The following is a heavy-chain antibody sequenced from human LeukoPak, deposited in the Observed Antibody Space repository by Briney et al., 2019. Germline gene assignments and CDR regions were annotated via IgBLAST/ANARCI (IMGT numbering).Heavy chain of an antibody. Sequence: PGGSLRLSCAASGFTFSSYAMHWVRQAPGKGLEWVAVISYDGSNKYYADSVKGRFTISRDNSKNTLYLQMNSLRAEDTAVYYCASSKCSSTSCRPQYFQHWGQGTLVTVSS. CDR3: ASSKCSSTSCRPQYFQH. J-gene: IGHJ1*01. CDR1: GFTFSSYA. D-gene: IGHD2-2*01. V-gene: IGHV3-30-3*01. CDR2: ISYDGSNK.